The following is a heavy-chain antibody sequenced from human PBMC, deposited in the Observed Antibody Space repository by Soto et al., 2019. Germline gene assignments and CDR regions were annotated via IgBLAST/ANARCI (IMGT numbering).Heavy chain of an antibody. CDR3: ARVNSPYYYDSSGYYFYYYYYGMDV. CDR2: IYYSGST. Sequence: PSENLSLTCTVSGGSISSYYWSWIRQPPGKGLEWIGYIYYSGSTNYNPSLKSRVTISVDTSKNQFSLKLSSVTAADTAVYYCARVNSPYYYDSSGYYFYYYYYGMDVWGQGTTVTVS. CDR1: GGSISSYY. D-gene: IGHD3-22*01. V-gene: IGHV4-59*01. J-gene: IGHJ6*02.